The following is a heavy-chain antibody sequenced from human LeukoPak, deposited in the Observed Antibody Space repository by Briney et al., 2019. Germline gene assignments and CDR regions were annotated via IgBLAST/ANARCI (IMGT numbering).Heavy chain of an antibody. J-gene: IGHJ3*02. CDR3: ARVSPDTAMVPYAFDI. V-gene: IGHV4-30-2*01. CDR1: GGSISSGGYS. Sequence: PSETLSLTCTVSGGSISSGGYSWSWIRQPPGKGLEWIGYIYHSGSTYYNPSLKSRVTISVDRSKNQFSLKLSSVTAADTAVYYCARVSPDTAMVPYAFDIWGQGTMVTVSS. CDR2: IYHSGST. D-gene: IGHD5-18*01.